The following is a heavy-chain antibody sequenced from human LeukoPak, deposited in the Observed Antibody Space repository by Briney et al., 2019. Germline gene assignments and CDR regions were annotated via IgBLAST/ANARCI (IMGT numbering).Heavy chain of an antibody. Sequence: GGSLRLSCAASGFTFSSYTMQWVRQAPGKGLEWVAFISSDGSNKYYADSVKGRFTISRDNSKNTLYVQMNSLRAEDTAVYYCARSRGPNILTGYYMPYYFDYWGQGTLVTVSS. D-gene: IGHD3-9*01. J-gene: IGHJ4*02. CDR2: ISSDGSNK. CDR3: ARSRGPNILTGYYMPYYFDY. CDR1: GFTFSSYT. V-gene: IGHV3-30-3*01.